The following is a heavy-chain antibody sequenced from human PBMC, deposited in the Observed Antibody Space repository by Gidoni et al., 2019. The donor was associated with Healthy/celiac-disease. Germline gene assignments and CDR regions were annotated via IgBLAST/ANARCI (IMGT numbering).Heavy chain of an antibody. CDR1: GGSISRYY. CDR3: AICGYSYGYYYYYGMDV. J-gene: IGHJ6*02. Sequence: QVQLQESRPGLVKPSGTLSLACTVSGGSISRYYWSWLRQPPGNGLEWIGYIYCSGSTNYNPSLKSRVTISVDTSKTQFSLKLSSVTAADTAVYYCAICGYSYGYYYYYGMDVWGQGTTVTVSS. CDR2: IYCSGST. V-gene: IGHV4-59*01. D-gene: IGHD5-18*01.